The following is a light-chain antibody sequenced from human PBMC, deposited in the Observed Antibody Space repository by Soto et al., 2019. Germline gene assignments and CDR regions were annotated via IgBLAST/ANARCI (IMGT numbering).Light chain of an antibody. CDR2: GVS. V-gene: IGLV2-14*03. CDR3: SSFTGTTTLDV. Sequence: QSALTQPASVSGCPGQSITISCAGTSSDVGAYKYVSWYHQHPGKVPKLIIYGVSNRPSGVSNRFSGSKSGNTAFLTISGLQPEDEADYYCSSFTGTTTLDVFGTGTKVTVL. J-gene: IGLJ1*01. CDR1: SSDVGAYKY.